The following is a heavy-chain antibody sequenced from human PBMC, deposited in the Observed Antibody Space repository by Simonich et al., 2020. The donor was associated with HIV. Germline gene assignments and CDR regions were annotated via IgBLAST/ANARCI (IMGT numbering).Heavy chain of an antibody. CDR1: GFTFSSYS. V-gene: IGHV3-48*01. CDR2: ISNSRSTI. J-gene: IGHJ4*02. CDR3: ARPARSGTFFEY. D-gene: IGHD3-10*01. Sequence: EVQLVESGGGLVQPGGSLRLSCAASGFTFSSYSMNWVRQAPGKALEWVSYISNSRSTIYYADSGKGRFTISRDKAKNSLYLQMNSLRAEDTAVYYCARPARSGTFFEYWGQGTLVTVSS.